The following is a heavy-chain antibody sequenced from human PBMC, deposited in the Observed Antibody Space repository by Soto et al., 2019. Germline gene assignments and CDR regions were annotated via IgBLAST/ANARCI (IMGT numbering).Heavy chain of an antibody. CDR3: ARVYGDYLDY. J-gene: IGHJ4*02. V-gene: IGHV4-59*01. Sequence: SETLSLTCTVSGGSISSYYWSWIRQPPGEGLEWIGYIYYSGSTNYNPSLKSRVTISVDTSKNQFSLKLSSVTAADTAVYYCARVYGDYLDYWGQGTLVTVSS. D-gene: IGHD4-17*01. CDR1: GGSISSYY. CDR2: IYYSGST.